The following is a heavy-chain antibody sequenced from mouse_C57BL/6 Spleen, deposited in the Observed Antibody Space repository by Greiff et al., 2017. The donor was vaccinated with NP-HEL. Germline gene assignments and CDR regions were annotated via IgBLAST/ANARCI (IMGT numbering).Heavy chain of an antibody. CDR2: IYPGDGDT. Sequence: QVQLQQSGPELVKPGASVKISCKASGYAFSSSWMNWVKQRPGKGLEWIGRIYPGDGDTNYNGKFKGKATLTADKSSSTAYMQLSSLTSEDSAVYFCADYEDYFDYWGQGTTLTVSS. CDR1: GYAFSSSW. V-gene: IGHV1-82*01. D-gene: IGHD1-1*01. CDR3: ADYEDYFDY. J-gene: IGHJ2*01.